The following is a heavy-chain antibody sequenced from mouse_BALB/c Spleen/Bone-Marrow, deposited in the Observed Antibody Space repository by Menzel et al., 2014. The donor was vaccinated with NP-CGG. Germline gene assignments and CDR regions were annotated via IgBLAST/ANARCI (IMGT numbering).Heavy chain of an antibody. Sequence: EGQLEESGAELVKPGASVKLSCTASGFNIKDTYMHWVKQRPEQGLEWIGRIDPANGNTKYDPKFQGKATITADTSSNTAYLQLSSLTSEDTAVYYCANYYYGSSLFAYWSQGTLVTAPA. V-gene: IGHV14-3*02. CDR3: ANYYYGSSLFAY. D-gene: IGHD1-1*01. CDR2: IDPANGNT. J-gene: IGHJ3*01. CDR1: GFNIKDTY.